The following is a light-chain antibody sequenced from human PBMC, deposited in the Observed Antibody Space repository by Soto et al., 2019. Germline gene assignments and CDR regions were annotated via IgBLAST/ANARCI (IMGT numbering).Light chain of an antibody. CDR2: EVS. V-gene: IGLV2-14*01. CDR3: SSYTSTSTRHV. CDR1: ASDIGSFNY. J-gene: IGLJ1*01. Sequence: QSALTQPASVSGSPGQSITISCTGTASDIGSFNYVSWYQQHPGKDPKVVISEVSKRPSGISHRFSGSKSGNTASLTISGLQAEDEGDYYYCSSYTSTSTRHVFGTGTKVTVL.